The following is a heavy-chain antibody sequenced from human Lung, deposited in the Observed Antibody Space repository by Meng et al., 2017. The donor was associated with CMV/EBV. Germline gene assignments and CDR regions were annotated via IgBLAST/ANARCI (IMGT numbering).Heavy chain of an antibody. CDR1: RASISTYY. V-gene: IGHV4-59*01. J-gene: IGHJ5*01. CDR3: ARSGPCNGGICYSGKFDS. CDR2: FYYGGST. D-gene: IGHD2-15*01. Sequence: SXTVSRASISTYYWSWIRQPPGKGLEWIGYFYYGGSTNYNPSLKSRVTILVDASKNQFSLKLSSVTAADTAIYYCARSGPCNGGICYSGKFDSWGREXLVTVSS.